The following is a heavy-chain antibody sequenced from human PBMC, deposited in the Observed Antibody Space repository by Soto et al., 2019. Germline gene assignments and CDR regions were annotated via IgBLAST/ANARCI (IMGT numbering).Heavy chain of an antibody. V-gene: IGHV3-7*04. J-gene: IGHJ3*02. CDR2: IKQDGSEQ. CDR3: ARALSYGKI. D-gene: IGHD5-18*01. Sequence: EVQLVESGGGLVQPGGSLRLSCAASGITFSSYWMSWVRQAPGKGREWVANIKQDGSEQFYVDSVKDRFTIYRDNDENSMYLLMNSLRAEYSAVDYWARALSYGKIWSQGTMVTVSS. CDR1: GITFSSYW.